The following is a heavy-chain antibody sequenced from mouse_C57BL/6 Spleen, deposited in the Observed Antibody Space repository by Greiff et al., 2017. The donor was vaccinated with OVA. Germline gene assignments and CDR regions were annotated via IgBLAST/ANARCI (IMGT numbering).Heavy chain of an antibody. Sequence: EVKLQESGPGLVKPSQSLSLTCSVTGYSITSGYYWNWIRQFPGNKLEWMGYISYNGSNNYNPSLKNRISITRDTSKNQFFLKLNSVTTEDTATYYCARVRGTTVVATPYWYFDVWGTGTTVTVSS. D-gene: IGHD1-1*01. CDR1: GYSITSGYY. V-gene: IGHV3-6*01. CDR2: ISYNGSN. J-gene: IGHJ1*03. CDR3: ARVRGTTVVATPYWYFDV.